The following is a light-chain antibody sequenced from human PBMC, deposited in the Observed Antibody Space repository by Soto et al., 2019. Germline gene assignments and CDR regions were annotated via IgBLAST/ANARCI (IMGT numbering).Light chain of an antibody. CDR1: SSDIGGYYY. V-gene: IGLV2-14*01. CDR2: QVT. Sequence: QSVLTQPASVSGSPGQSITISCTGTSSDIGGYYYVSWYQHHPGKAPKLLIYQVTNRPSGVSNRFSGSKSGNTASLTISGLQADDEADYYCTSYSSSDIFYVFGTGT. CDR3: TSYSSSDIFYV. J-gene: IGLJ1*01.